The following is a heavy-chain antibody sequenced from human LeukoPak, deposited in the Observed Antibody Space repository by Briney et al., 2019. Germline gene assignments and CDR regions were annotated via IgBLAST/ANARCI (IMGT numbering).Heavy chain of an antibody. V-gene: IGHV4-59*12. CDR1: GGSINSDY. J-gene: IGHJ4*02. Sequence: SETLSLTCAVSGGSINSDYWSWIRQPPGKGLEWIGCIYYSGATNYNPSLNSRVTISIDTSKAQFSLRLTSVTAADTAVYYCAMRPYSSSWYFDYWGQGTLVTVSS. CDR2: IYYSGAT. CDR3: AMRPYSSSWYFDY. D-gene: IGHD6-13*01.